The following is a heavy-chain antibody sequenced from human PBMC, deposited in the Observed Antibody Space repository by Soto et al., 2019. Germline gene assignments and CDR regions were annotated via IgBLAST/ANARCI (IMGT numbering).Heavy chain of an antibody. V-gene: IGHV3-64*01. CDR3: ARRARPDFYYMDV. Sequence: EVQLAESGGGLAQPGGSLRLSCAASGFTLSGYAMDWVRQAPGKGLQYVSGISSNGVGTYYANSVQGRFTISRDNSKNTVYLQMGSLRPEDMAVYYCARRARPDFYYMDVWGKGTTVTVS. CDR1: GFTLSGYA. CDR2: ISSNGVGT. D-gene: IGHD6-6*01. J-gene: IGHJ6*03.